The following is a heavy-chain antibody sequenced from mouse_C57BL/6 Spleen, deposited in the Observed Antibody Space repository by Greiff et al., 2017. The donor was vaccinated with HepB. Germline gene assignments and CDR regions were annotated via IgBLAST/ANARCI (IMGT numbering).Heavy chain of an antibody. CDR1: GYTFTSYG. CDR2: IYPRSGNT. Sequence: VQLQESGAELARPGASVKLSCKASGYTFTSYGISWVKQRTGQGLEWIGEIYPRSGNTYYNEKFKGKATLTADKSSSTAYMELRSLTSEDSAVYFCARGDYGGVFDYWGQGTTLTVSS. J-gene: IGHJ2*01. CDR3: ARGDYGGVFDY. D-gene: IGHD1-1*01. V-gene: IGHV1-81*01.